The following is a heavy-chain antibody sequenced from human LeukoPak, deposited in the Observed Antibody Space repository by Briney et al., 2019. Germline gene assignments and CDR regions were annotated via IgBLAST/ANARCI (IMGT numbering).Heavy chain of an antibody. CDR3: ARGGSYYEFDY. Sequence: KFQGRVTITRDTSASTAYMELSSLRSEDTAVYYCARGGSYYEFDYWGQGTLVTVSP. D-gene: IGHD1-26*01. V-gene: IGHV1-3*01. J-gene: IGHJ4*02.